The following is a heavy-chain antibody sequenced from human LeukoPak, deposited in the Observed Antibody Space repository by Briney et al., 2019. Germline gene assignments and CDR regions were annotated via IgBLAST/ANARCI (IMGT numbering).Heavy chain of an antibody. D-gene: IGHD6-19*01. Sequence: PGGSLRLSCAASGFTFSIYGMHWVRQAPGKGLEWVAVISYDGSNKYYADSVKGRFTISRDNSKNTLYLQMNSLRAEDTAVYYCAKDEYEYSSGWFDYWGQGTLVTVSS. CDR2: ISYDGSNK. V-gene: IGHV3-30*18. J-gene: IGHJ4*02. CDR1: GFTFSIYG. CDR3: AKDEYEYSSGWFDY.